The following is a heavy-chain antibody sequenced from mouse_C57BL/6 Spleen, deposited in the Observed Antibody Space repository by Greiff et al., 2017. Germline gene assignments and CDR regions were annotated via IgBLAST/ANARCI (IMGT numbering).Heavy chain of an antibody. J-gene: IGHJ4*01. Sequence: QVQLQQPGAELVKPGASVKLSCKASGYTFTSYWMHWVKQRPGQGLEWIGMIHPNSGSTNYNEKFKSKATLTVDKSSSTAYMHLSSLTSEDSAVYYCARYRGDYGSPLYAMDYWGQGTSVTVSS. D-gene: IGHD1-1*01. CDR1: GYTFTSYW. CDR3: ARYRGDYGSPLYAMDY. V-gene: IGHV1-64*01. CDR2: IHPNSGST.